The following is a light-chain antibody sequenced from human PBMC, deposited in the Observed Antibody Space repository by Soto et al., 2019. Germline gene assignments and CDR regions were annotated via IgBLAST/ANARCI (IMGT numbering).Light chain of an antibody. CDR3: SSYTRRSTLV. V-gene: IGLV2-14*03. Sequence: QSVLTQPASVSGSPGQSITISCSGTSNDIGPYDYVSWYQQHPGKAPKLIIYDVTIRPSGVSNRFSGSKSGITASLTISGLQAEDEADYYCSSYTRRSTLVFGGGTKGTVL. J-gene: IGLJ2*01. CDR1: SNDIGPYDY. CDR2: DVT.